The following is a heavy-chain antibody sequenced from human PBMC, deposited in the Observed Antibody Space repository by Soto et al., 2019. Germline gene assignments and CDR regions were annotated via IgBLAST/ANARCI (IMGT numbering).Heavy chain of an antibody. D-gene: IGHD2-2*01. J-gene: IGHJ4*02. V-gene: IGHV3-23*01. CDR3: AKDLGATTSWFFFEH. CDR2: ISASGGST. CDR1: GFAFSSDA. Sequence: PGGSLRLSCAASGFAFSSDAMSWVRQAPGKGLEWVSGISASGGSTYYPDSVKGRFTISRDNSRNTLYLQMNSLRVEDTALYYCAKDLGATTSWFFFEHWGQGTLVTVSS.